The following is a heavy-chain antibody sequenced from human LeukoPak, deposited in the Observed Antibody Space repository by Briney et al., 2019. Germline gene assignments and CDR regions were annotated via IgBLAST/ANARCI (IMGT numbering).Heavy chain of an antibody. CDR1: GFTFSSYG. V-gene: IGHV3-30*02. CDR3: ARDLEWPHHAYYYYYMDV. CDR2: IRYDGSNK. D-gene: IGHD3-3*01. Sequence: PGGSLRLSCAASGFTFSSYGMHWVRQAPGKGLEWVAFIRYDGSNKYYADSVKGRFTISRDNSKNTLYLQMNSLRAEDTAVYYCARDLEWPHHAYYYYYMDVWGKGTTVTVSS. J-gene: IGHJ6*03.